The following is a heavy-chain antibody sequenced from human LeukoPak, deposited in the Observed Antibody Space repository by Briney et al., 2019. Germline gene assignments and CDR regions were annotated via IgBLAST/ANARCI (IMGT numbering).Heavy chain of an antibody. CDR3: AKGGLVPIPNYYQYGVDV. D-gene: IGHD1-26*01. CDR1: GYTFTGHY. CDR2: INPKSGDT. V-gene: IGHV1-2*04. J-gene: IGHJ6*02. Sequence: ASVKVSCKASGYTFTGHYLHWVRQAPGQGLEWMGWINPKSGDTNSAQKFQDWVTMTRDTSISTAYMELRKLTSDDTAVYYCAKGGLVPIPNYYQYGVDVWGQGTTVTVSS.